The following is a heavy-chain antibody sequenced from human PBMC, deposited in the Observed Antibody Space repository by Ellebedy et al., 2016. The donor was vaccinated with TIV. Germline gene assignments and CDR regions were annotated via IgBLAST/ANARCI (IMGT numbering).Heavy chain of an antibody. J-gene: IGHJ5*02. CDR2: ISTRGSI. D-gene: IGHD3-3*01. V-gene: IGHV4-61*09. CDR1: GGSISRGSYY. CDR3: ARDFEWSNWFDP. Sequence: SETLSLTXTVSGGSISRGSYYWSWVRQAAGKGLEWIGHISTRGSIYYNPSLQSRVTMSVDTSKNQFSLKLDSVTAADTAVYYCARDFEWSNWFDPWGHGILVTVSS.